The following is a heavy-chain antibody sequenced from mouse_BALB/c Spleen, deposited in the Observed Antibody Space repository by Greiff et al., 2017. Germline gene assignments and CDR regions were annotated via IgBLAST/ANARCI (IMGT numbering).Heavy chain of an antibody. CDR1: GYSITSGYS. V-gene: IGHV3-1*02. J-gene: IGHJ3*01. CDR2: IHYSGST. CDR3: AYGLKLGIRFAY. Sequence: EVKLVESGPDLVKPSQSLSLTCTVTGYSITSGYSWHWLRQFPGNKLEWMGYIHYSGSTNYNPSLKSRISITRDTSKNQFFLQLNSVTTEDTATYYCAYGLKLGIRFAYWGQGTLVTVSA. D-gene: IGHD3-1*01.